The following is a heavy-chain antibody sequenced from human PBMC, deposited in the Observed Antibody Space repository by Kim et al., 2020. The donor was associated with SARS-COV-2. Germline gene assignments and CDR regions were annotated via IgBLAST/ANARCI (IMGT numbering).Heavy chain of an antibody. V-gene: IGHV3-23*01. J-gene: IGHJ5*02. CDR3: AKGLSGWRFDP. Sequence: YYADSLQGRFTIARDDFKTALYLQMNSLRADDTAVYCCAKGLSGWRFDPWGQGTLVTVSS. D-gene: IGHD2-15*01.